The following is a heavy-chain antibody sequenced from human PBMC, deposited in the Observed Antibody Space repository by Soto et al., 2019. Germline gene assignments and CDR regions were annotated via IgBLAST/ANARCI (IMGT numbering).Heavy chain of an antibody. CDR1: GFTFSSYD. CDR3: ARVSYYYGSGNYYGMDV. V-gene: IGHV3-13*01. J-gene: IGHJ6*02. CDR2: IGTAGDT. Sequence: PGGSLRLSCAASGFTFSSYDMHWVRQATGKGLEWVSAIGTAGDTYYPGSVKGRFTISRENAKNSLYLQMNSLRAGDTAVYYCARVSYYYGSGNYYGMDVWGQGTTVTVSS. D-gene: IGHD3-10*01.